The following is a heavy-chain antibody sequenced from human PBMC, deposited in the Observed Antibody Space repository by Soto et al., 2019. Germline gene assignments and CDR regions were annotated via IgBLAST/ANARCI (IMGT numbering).Heavy chain of an antibody. V-gene: IGHV3-21*01. D-gene: IGHD6-13*01. Sequence: GGSLRLSCAASGFTFSSYSMNWVRQAPGKGLEWVSSISSSSSYIYYADSVKGRFTISRDNAKNSLYPQMNSLRAEDTALYYCARGPSSSWYYYGMDVWGQGTTVTVSS. CDR2: ISSSSSYI. CDR3: ARGPSSSWYYYGMDV. J-gene: IGHJ6*02. CDR1: GFTFSSYS.